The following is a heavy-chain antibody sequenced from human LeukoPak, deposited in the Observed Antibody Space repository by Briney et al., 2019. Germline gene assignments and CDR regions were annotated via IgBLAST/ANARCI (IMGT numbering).Heavy chain of an antibody. J-gene: IGHJ4*02. V-gene: IGHV6-1*01. D-gene: IGHD3-16*01. CDR3: ARTPDSRGTMDS. Sequence: SQTLSLTCAISGDSVSSNSGARNWLRQSPSRGLEWLGRTYYRSKWYNEYAVSVKGRITINPDTSKNHFSLQLSPVTPEDTALYYCARTPDSRGTMDSWGQGTLVTVSS. CDR1: GDSVSSNSGA. CDR2: TYYRSKWYN.